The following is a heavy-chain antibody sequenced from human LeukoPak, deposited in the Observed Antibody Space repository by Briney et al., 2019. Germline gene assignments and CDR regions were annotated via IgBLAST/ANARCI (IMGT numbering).Heavy chain of an antibody. J-gene: IGHJ4*02. D-gene: IGHD3-10*01. V-gene: IGHV3-7*04. Sequence: PGGSLRLSCAASGFTFSSYWMSWVRQAPGKGLERVANIKQDGSEKYYVDSVKGRFTIARDNAKDSLYLQMNSLRAEDTAVYYCARGVYGYGSGSYDYWGQGTLVTVSS. CDR1: GFTFSSYW. CDR3: ARGVYGYGSGSYDY. CDR2: IKQDGSEK.